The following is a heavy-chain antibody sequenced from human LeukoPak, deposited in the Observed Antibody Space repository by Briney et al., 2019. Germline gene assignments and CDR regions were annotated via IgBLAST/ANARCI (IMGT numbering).Heavy chain of an antibody. V-gene: IGHV3-48*03. CDR1: GFTLSSDE. J-gene: IGHJ4*02. Sequence: PGGSLRLSYAASGFTLSSDESNSVRQAPGKVLEWDSYISRGGSARKYADSVKGRFTISRDNAKNSLYLQMNSLRAEDTAVYYCARERGKDFDYWGQGTLVTVAS. CDR3: ARERGKDFDY. CDR2: ISRGGSAR.